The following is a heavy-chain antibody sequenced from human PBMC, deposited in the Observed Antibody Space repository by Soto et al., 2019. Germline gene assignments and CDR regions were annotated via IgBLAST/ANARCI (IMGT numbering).Heavy chain of an antibody. CDR3: AKKVTIYAVHPADY. Sequence: ASVKVSCKASGYTFTSYGISWVRQAPGQGLEWMGWISAYNGNTNYAQKLQGRVTMTTDTSTSTAYMELRSLRSDDTAVYYCAKKVTIYAVHPADYWGQGTQVTVSS. J-gene: IGHJ4*02. CDR1: GYTFTSYG. CDR2: ISAYNGNT. V-gene: IGHV1-18*01. D-gene: IGHD3-3*01.